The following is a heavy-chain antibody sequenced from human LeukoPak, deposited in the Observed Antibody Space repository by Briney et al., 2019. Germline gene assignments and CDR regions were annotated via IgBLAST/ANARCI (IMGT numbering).Heavy chain of an antibody. J-gene: IGHJ5*02. Sequence: PSETLSLTCAVSGYSISSGYYWGWIRQPPGKGLEWIGGIYHSGSTFYNPSLKSRVAISVDTSKNQFSLKLNSVTAADTAMYYCARQDIVLMVYAPGGFDPWGQGALVTVSS. CDR1: GYSISSGYY. V-gene: IGHV4-38-2*01. D-gene: IGHD2-8*01. CDR3: ARQDIVLMVYAPGGFDP. CDR2: IYHSGST.